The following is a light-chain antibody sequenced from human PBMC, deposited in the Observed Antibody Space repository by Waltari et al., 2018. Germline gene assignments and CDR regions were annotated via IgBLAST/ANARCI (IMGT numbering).Light chain of an antibody. CDR3: SSYAGSNNLV. CDR1: SSSVGGDNP. Sequence: QSALTQPPSASGSPGQSVTLPCTGTSSSVGGDNPVSVYQQHPGKAPKLMIYEVSKRPSGVPDRLSASKSGNSASLTVSGLQAEDEADYYCSSYAGSNNLVFGGGTKLTVL. CDR2: EVS. J-gene: IGLJ2*01. V-gene: IGLV2-8*01.